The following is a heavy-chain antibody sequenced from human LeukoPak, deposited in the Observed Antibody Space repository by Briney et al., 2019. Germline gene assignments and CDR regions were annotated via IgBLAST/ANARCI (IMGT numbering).Heavy chain of an antibody. CDR3: ARDALTGAFDY. CDR2: IYYSGST. Sequence: RPSETLSLTCTVSGGSISSSSYYWGWIRQPPGKGLEWIGYIYYSGSTNYNPSLKSRVTISVDTSKNQFSLKLSSVTAADTAVYYCARDALTGAFDYWGQGTLVTVSS. V-gene: IGHV4-61*01. J-gene: IGHJ4*02. D-gene: IGHD1-20*01. CDR1: GGSISSSSYY.